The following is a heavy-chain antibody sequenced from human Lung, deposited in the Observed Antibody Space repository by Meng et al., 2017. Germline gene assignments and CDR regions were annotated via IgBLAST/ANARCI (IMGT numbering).Heavy chain of an antibody. J-gene: IGHJ2*01. CDR1: GGSFSGYY. CDR2: INHSGST. Sequence: QAELHQWGAGLVKPSETLSRPCAVYGGSFSGYYWSWIRQPPGKGLEWIGEINHSGSTNYNPSLKSRVTISVDTSKNQFSLKLSSVTAADTAVYYCARPKQANWYFDLWGRGTLVTVSS. V-gene: IGHV4-34*01. CDR3: ARPKQANWYFDL. D-gene: IGHD1/OR15-1a*01.